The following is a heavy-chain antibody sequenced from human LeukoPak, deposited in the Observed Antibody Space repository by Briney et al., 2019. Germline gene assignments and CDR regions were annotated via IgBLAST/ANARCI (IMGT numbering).Heavy chain of an antibody. V-gene: IGHV1-24*01. CDR1: GYTLTELS. CDR2: FDPEDGET. D-gene: IGHD4-17*01. Sequence: GASVKVSCKVPGYTLTELSMHWVRQAPGKGLEWMGGFDPEDGETIYAQKFQGRVTMTEDTSTDTAYMELSSLRSEDTAVYYCATRGPVTPGAFDIWGQGTMVTVSS. CDR3: ATRGPVTPGAFDI. J-gene: IGHJ3*02.